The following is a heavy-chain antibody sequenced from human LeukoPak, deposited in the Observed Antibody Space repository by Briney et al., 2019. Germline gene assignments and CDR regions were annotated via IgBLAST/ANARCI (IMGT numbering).Heavy chain of an antibody. J-gene: IGHJ4*02. CDR3: AAAEWELQDFDY. Sequence: GTSVKVSCKASGFTFTSSAVQWVRQARGQRLEWIGWIVVGSGNTNYAQKFQERVTITRDMSTSTAYMELSSLRSEDTAVYYRAAAEWELQDFDYWGQGTLVTVSS. V-gene: IGHV1-58*01. D-gene: IGHD1-26*01. CDR2: IVVGSGNT. CDR1: GFTFTSSA.